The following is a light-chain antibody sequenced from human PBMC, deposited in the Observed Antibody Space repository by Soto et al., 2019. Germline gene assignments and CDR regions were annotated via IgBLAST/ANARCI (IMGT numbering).Light chain of an antibody. CDR1: QSLLDSDDGDTY. J-gene: IGKJ4*01. V-gene: IGKV2-40*01. CDR3: MQRIEFPLT. Sequence: DIVLTQTPLSLPVTPGEPASISCRSSQSLLDSDDGDTYLDWYLQKPGQSPQLLIYTVSYRAFGGPDMFSGSGSGTNFTLKISRVEAEDVGVYYCMQRIEFPLTFGGGTKVEIK. CDR2: TVS.